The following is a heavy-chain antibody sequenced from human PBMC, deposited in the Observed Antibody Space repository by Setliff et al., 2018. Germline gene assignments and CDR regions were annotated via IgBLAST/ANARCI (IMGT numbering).Heavy chain of an antibody. D-gene: IGHD2-15*01. Sequence: PGGSLRLSCAASGFTFSRHGMHWARQAPGKGLEWVAFIWYDGSDKYYADSVKGRFTITRDNSRNTLYLQMSSLRGEDTAVYYCAKDDAGYCSGGSCYAPFDYWGQGTLVTVSS. CDR2: IWYDGSDK. V-gene: IGHV3-30*02. J-gene: IGHJ4*02. CDR1: GFTFSRHG. CDR3: AKDDAGYCSGGSCYAPFDY.